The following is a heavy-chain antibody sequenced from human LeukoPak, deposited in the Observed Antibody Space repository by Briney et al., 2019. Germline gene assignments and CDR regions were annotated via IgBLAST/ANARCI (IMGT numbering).Heavy chain of an antibody. J-gene: IGHJ5*02. Sequence: ASVKVSCKASGGTFSSYAISWVRQAPGHGLEWMGGIIPIFGTANYAQKFQGRVTITADESTSTAYMELSSLRSEDTAVYYCARDWGYSSSWYWFDPWGQGTLVTVS. CDR1: GGTFSSYA. V-gene: IGHV1-69*13. CDR2: IIPIFGTA. D-gene: IGHD6-13*01. CDR3: ARDWGYSSSWYWFDP.